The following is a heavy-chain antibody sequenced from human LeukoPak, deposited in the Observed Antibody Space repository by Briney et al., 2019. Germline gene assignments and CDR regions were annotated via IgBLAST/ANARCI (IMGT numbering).Heavy chain of an antibody. D-gene: IGHD2-2*01. CDR2: IIPIFGTA. Sequence: SVKVSCEASGGTFSSYAISWVRQAPGQGLEWMGGIIPIFGTANYAQKFQGRVTITADESTSTAYMELSSLRSEDTAVYYCAREVVPATQILNWFDPWGQGTLVTVSS. J-gene: IGHJ5*02. V-gene: IGHV1-69*13. CDR3: AREVVPATQILNWFDP. CDR1: GGTFSSYA.